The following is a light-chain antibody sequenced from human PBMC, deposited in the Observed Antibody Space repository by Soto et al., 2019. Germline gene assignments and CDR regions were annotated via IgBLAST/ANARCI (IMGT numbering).Light chain of an antibody. CDR3: HVWDTISDHV. Sequence: SYELTQPPSVSVAPGQTATITCGGNNIGGKTVHWYQQKPGQAPVLVVFDDSDRPSGIPERFSGANSGNTATLSISRVEAGDEADYYCHVWDTISDHVFGGGTKLTVL. V-gene: IGLV3-21*02. CDR2: DDS. J-gene: IGLJ3*02. CDR1: NIGGKT.